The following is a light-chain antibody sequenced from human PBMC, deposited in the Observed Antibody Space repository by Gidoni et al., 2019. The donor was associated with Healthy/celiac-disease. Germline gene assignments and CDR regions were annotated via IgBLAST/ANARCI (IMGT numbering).Light chain of an antibody. CDR3: QQRSNWPLT. Sequence: VLTQSPATLSLSPGERAILSCRASQSVSSYLAWYQQKPGQAPRLLINDASNRATGIPARFSGSESGTDFTLTISSLEPENFAVYYCQQRSNWPLTFGGGTKVEIK. CDR1: QSVSSY. CDR2: DAS. J-gene: IGKJ4*01. V-gene: IGKV3-11*01.